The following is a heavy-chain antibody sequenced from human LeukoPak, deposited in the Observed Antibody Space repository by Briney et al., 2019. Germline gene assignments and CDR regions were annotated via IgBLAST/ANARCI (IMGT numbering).Heavy chain of an antibody. CDR2: ISGSGGST. CDR3: AGSYYRDYFDY. D-gene: IGHD1-26*01. V-gene: IGHV3-23*01. CDR1: GFTFDNYG. J-gene: IGHJ4*02. Sequence: GGSLRLSCAASGFTFDNYGLSWVRQAPGKGLEWVSAISGSGGSTYYADSVKGRFTISRDNSKNTLYLQMNSLRAEDTAVYYCAGSYYRDYFDYWGQGTLVTVSS.